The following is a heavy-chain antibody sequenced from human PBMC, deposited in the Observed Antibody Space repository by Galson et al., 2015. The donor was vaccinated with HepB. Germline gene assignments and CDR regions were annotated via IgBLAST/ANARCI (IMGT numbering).Heavy chain of an antibody. CDR1: GFTFDDYA. J-gene: IGHJ5*02. Sequence: SLRLSCAASGFTFDDYAMHWVRQAPGKGLEWVSGISWNSGSIGYADSVKGRFTISRDNAKNSLYLQMNSLRAEDTALYYCAKMNYYDSSAQEGWFDPWGQGTLVTVSS. D-gene: IGHD3-22*01. CDR3: AKMNYYDSSAQEGWFDP. V-gene: IGHV3-9*01. CDR2: ISWNSGSI.